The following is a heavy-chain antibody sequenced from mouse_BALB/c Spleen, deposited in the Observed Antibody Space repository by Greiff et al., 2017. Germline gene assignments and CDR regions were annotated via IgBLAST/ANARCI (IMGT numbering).Heavy chain of an antibody. CDR2: ISSGGST. J-gene: IGHJ3*01. D-gene: IGHD1-1*01. V-gene: IGHV5-6-5*01. CDR1: GFTFSSYA. CDR3: ARDYGSSDGFAY. Sequence: EVMLVESGGGLVKPGGSLKLSCAASGFTFSSYAMSWVRQTPEKRLEWVASISSGGSTYYPDSVKGRSTISRDNARNILYLQMSSLRSEDTAMYYCARDYGSSDGFAYWGQGTLVTVSA.